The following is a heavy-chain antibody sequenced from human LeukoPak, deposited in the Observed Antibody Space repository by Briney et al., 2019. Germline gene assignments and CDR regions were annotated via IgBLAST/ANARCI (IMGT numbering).Heavy chain of an antibody. D-gene: IGHD6-6*01. CDR3: AREVAARPFSRLDY. J-gene: IGHJ4*02. Sequence: GGSLRLSCVASGFTFSPYSMNWVRQAPGKGLEWVSYISSSSSSIYYADSVKGRFTISRDNAKNSLYLQMNSLRDEDTAVYYCAREVAARPFSRLDYWGQGTLVTVSS. V-gene: IGHV3-48*02. CDR2: ISSSSSSI. CDR1: GFTFSPYS.